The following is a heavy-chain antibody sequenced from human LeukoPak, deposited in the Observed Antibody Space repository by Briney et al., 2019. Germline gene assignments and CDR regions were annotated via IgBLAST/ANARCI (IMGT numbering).Heavy chain of an antibody. J-gene: IGHJ3*02. Sequence: SQTLSFTCTVSGGSISSGGYYWSWIRQHPGKGLEWIGYIYYSGSTYYNPSLKSRVTISVDTSKNQFSLKLSSVTAADTAVYYCAREIKRAFDIWGQGTMVTVSS. CDR3: AREIKRAFDI. CDR2: IYYSGST. CDR1: GGSISSGGYY. V-gene: IGHV4-31*03.